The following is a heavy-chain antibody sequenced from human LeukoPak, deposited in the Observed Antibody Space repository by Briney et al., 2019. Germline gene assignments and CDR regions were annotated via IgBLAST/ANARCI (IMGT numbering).Heavy chain of an antibody. CDR3: ATTSELLWFGEHYGMDV. J-gene: IGHJ6*02. Sequence: PGGSLRLSCAASGFTVSRNYMSWVRQAPGKGLEWVSVIYSGGSTYYADSVKGRFTISRDNSKNTLYLQMNSLRAEDTAVYYCATTSELLWFGEHYGMDVWGQGTTVTVSS. D-gene: IGHD3-10*01. CDR2: IYSGGST. CDR1: GFTVSRNY. V-gene: IGHV3-66*01.